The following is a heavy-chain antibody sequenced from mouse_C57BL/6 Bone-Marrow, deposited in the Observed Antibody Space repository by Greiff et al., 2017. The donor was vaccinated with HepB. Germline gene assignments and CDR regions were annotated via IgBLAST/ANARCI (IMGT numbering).Heavy chain of an antibody. CDR3: ASPIYYYGSRWYFDV. D-gene: IGHD1-1*01. V-gene: IGHV1-69*01. J-gene: IGHJ1*03. Sequence: QVQLKQPGAELVMPGASVKLSCKASGYTFTSYWMHWVKQRLGQGLEWIGEIDPSDSYTNYNQKFKGKSTLTVDKSSSTAYMQLSSLTSEDSAVYYCASPIYYYGSRWYFDVWGTGTTVTVSS. CDR2: IDPSDSYT. CDR1: GYTFTSYW.